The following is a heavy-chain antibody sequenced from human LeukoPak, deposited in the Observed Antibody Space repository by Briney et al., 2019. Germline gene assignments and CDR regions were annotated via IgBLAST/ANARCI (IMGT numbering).Heavy chain of an antibody. CDR1: GITFSNNA. V-gene: IGHV3-43*02. CDR2: ISGDVSTT. CDR3: AKSRRSESHYSGADY. D-gene: IGHD3-10*01. J-gene: IGHJ4*02. Sequence: GGSLRLSCAASGITFSNNAMSWVRQAPGKGLEWVSVISGDVSTTEYADSVKGRFTISRDNSKNSLFLQMNSLRTEDTALYFCAKSRRSESHYSGADYWGQGTLVTVSS.